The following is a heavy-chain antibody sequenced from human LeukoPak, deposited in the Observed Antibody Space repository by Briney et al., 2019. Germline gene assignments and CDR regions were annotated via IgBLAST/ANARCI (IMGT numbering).Heavy chain of an antibody. CDR1: GGSISSYY. CDR3: ARGLYDILTGYSSENWFDP. D-gene: IGHD3-9*01. CDR2: IYYSGST. Sequence: KTSETLSLTCTVSGGSISSYYWSWIRQPPGKGLEWIGYIYYSGSTNYNPSLKSRVTISVDTSKNQFSLKLSSVTAADTAVYYCARGLYDILTGYSSENWFDPWGQGTLVTVSS. V-gene: IGHV4-59*12. J-gene: IGHJ5*02.